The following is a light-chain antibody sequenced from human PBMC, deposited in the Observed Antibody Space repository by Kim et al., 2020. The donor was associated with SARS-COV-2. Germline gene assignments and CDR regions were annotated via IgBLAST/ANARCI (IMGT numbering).Light chain of an antibody. J-gene: IGKJ1*01. CDR1: QSVSSGY. Sequence: SPGERATLSCRASQSVSSGYLAWYQQKPGQAPRLLIYGASGRANGIPDRFSGRGSGTDFTLTISRLEPEDFAVYYCQQYGSSPWTFGQGTKVEIK. CDR2: GAS. V-gene: IGKV3-20*01. CDR3: QQYGSSPWT.